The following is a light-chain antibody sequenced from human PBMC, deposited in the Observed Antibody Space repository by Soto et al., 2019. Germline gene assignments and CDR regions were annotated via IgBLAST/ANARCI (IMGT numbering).Light chain of an antibody. Sequence: EIVLTQSPGTLSSSPGERATLSCRASQTVTSSYLAWYQQKPGQAPRLLIYGASSRATGIPDRFSGSGFGTDFTLTISRLEPEDFAVYYCQQYGSSPRTFGQGTKVEIK. CDR2: GAS. V-gene: IGKV3-20*01. J-gene: IGKJ1*01. CDR3: QQYGSSPRT. CDR1: QTVTSSY.